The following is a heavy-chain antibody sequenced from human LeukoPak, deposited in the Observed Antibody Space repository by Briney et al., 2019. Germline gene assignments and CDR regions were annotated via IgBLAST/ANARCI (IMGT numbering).Heavy chain of an antibody. D-gene: IGHD3-10*01. V-gene: IGHV1-2*02. J-gene: IGHJ4*02. CDR2: INPDSGGT. Sequence: ASVKVSCKASGYTFTGYYIHWVRQAPGQGLEWMGWINPDSGGTNYAQKFQGRVTMTRDTSISTAYMELSRLRSDDTAVYYCARARGVGELFFESWGQGTLVTVSS. CDR1: GYTFTGYY. CDR3: ARARGVGELFFES.